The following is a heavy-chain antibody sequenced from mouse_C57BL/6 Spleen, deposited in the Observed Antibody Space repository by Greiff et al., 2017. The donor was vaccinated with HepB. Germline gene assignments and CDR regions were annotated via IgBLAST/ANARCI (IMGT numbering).Heavy chain of an antibody. V-gene: IGHV5-17*01. Sequence: EVQVVESGGGLVKPGGSLKLSCAASGFTFSDYGMHWVRQAPEKGLEWVAYISSGSSTIYYADTVKGRCTISRDNAKNTLFLQMTSLRSEDTAMYYCARPSYCPAMDDWGQGTSVTVSS. D-gene: IGHD2-10*01. J-gene: IGHJ4*01. CDR2: ISSGSSTI. CDR1: GFTFSDYG. CDR3: ARPSYCPAMDD.